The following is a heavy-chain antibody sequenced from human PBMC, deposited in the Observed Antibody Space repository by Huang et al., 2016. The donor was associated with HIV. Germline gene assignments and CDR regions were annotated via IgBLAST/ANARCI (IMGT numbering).Heavy chain of an antibody. CDR2: ISGSGSSI. J-gene: IGHJ4*03. V-gene: IGHV3-21*01. D-gene: IGHD2-15*01. CDR3: ARGGPVGYFNL. CDR1: GFLFTTFT. Sequence: EVQLEESGGALVKPGGSLRLSCAATGFLFTTFTMHWVRQGLGKGLGWVSSISGSGSSIYDADAVKGRFTISRDNTKKSLYLQMSSLSVDDTAFYFCARGGPVGYFNLWGHGTLVSVSS.